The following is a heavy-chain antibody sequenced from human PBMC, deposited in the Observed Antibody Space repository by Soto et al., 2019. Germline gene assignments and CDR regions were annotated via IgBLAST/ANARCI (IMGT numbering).Heavy chain of an antibody. CDR3: ARTGCLRRYSYYGMDV. V-gene: IGHV1-69*13. CDR2: IIPIFGTA. Sequence: SVKVSCKASGGTFSSYAISWVRQAPGQGLEWMGGIIPIFGTANYAQKFQGRVTITADESTSTAYMEVSSLRSEDTAVYYCARTGCLRRYSYYGMDVWGQGTTVTVSS. J-gene: IGHJ6*02. D-gene: IGHD4-17*01. CDR1: GGTFSSYA.